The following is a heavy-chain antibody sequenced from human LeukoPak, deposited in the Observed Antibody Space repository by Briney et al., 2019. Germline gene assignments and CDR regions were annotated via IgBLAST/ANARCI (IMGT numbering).Heavy chain of an antibody. CDR1: GGTFSSYA. J-gene: IGHJ4*02. D-gene: IGHD5-12*01. CDR2: MNPNSGNT. Sequence: ASVKVSCKASGGTFSSYAISWVRQAPGQGLEWMGWMNPNSGNTGYAQKFQGRVTMTRNTSISTAYMELSSLRSEDTAVYYCARPSGYSGYDFGYWGQGTLVTVSS. V-gene: IGHV1-8*02. CDR3: ARPSGYSGYDFGY.